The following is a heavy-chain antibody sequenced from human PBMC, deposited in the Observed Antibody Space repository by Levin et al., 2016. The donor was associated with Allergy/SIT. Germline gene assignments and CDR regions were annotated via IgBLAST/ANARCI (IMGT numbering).Heavy chain of an antibody. J-gene: IGHJ6*02. V-gene: IGHV4-34*01. CDR2: INHSGST. Sequence: WIRQPPGKGLEWVGEINHSGSTNYNPSLKSRVTISVDTSKNQFSLKLSSVTAADTAVYYCARTTLYCSSTSCYGVYYGMDVWGQGTTVTVSS. CDR3: ARTTLYCSSTSCYGVYYGMDV. D-gene: IGHD2-2*01.